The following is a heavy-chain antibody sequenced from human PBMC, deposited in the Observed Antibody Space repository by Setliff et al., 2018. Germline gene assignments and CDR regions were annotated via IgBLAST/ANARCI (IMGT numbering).Heavy chain of an antibody. D-gene: IGHD3-22*01. CDR2: IRNDGSNK. J-gene: IGHJ4*02. Sequence: GGSLRLSCAASGFTFSSYGMHWVRQAPGKGLEWVAFIRNDGSNKYYADSVKGRFTISRDNSKNTLYLQMNSLRAEDTAVYYCARTPTPYYYDSSGYYESDYWGQGTLVTVSS. CDR3: ARTPTPYYYDSSGYYESDY. CDR1: GFTFSSYG. V-gene: IGHV3-30*02.